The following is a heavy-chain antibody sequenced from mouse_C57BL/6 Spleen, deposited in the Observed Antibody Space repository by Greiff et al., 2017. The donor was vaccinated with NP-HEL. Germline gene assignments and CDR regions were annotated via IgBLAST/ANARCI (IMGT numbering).Heavy chain of an antibody. D-gene: IGHD2-2*01. V-gene: IGHV5-17*01. CDR3: ARGGYFSY. Sequence: DVQLVESGGGLVKPGGSLKLSCAVSGFTFSDYGMHWVRQAPEKGLEWVAYISSGSSTIYYSDTVKGRFTISRDNAKNTLFLQMTSLRSEDTAIYYCARGGYFSYWGQGTLVTVSA. J-gene: IGHJ3*01. CDR1: GFTFSDYG. CDR2: ISSGSSTI.